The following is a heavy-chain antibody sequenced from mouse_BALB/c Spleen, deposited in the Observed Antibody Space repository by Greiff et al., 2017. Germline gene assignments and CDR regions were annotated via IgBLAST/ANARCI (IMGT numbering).Heavy chain of an antibody. J-gene: IGHJ2*01. Sequence: VKLMESGAELARPGASVKLSCKASGYTFTSYWMQWVKQRPGQGLEWIGAIYPGDGDTRYTQKFKGKATLTADKSSSTAYMQLSSLASEDSAVYYCARGGVFDYWGQGTTLTVSS. V-gene: IGHV1-87*01. CDR1: GYTFTSYW. CDR2: IYPGDGDT. CDR3: ARGGVFDY.